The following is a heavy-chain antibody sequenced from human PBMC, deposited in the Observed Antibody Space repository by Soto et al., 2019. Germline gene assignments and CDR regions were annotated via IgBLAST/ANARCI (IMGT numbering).Heavy chain of an antibody. CDR1: GGSVSSGSYY. J-gene: IGHJ5*02. CDR3: ESGLGWIDP. D-gene: IGHD3-16*01. V-gene: IGHV4-61*01. Sequence: QVQLQESGPGLVKPSATLSLTCTVSGGSVSSGSYYWSWIRQPPGRGLEWSGFMYYSGSINYNPSLESRVTISVDTAKNQFSLKLSSVTDAATALYYCESGLGWIDPWGQGTLVTVSS. CDR2: MYYSGSI.